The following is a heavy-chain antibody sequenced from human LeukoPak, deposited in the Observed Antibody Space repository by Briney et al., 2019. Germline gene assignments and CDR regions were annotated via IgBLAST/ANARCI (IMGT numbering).Heavy chain of an antibody. CDR1: DGSFSGYY. Sequence: PSETLSLTCAVYDGSFSGYYWSWIRQPPGKGLEWIGEVNHSGSTNYNPSLKSRVIISVDTSKNQFSLKLSSVTAADTAVYYCARHSRTYYDILTGPYGGYFDYWGQRTLVTVSS. CDR2: VNHSGST. D-gene: IGHD3-9*01. V-gene: IGHV4-34*01. CDR3: ARHSRTYYDILTGPYGGYFDY. J-gene: IGHJ4*02.